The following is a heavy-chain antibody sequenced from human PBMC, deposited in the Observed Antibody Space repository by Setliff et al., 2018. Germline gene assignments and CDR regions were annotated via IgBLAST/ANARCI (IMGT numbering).Heavy chain of an antibody. Sequence: LRLSCAASGFNFRNYNMHWVRQAPGKGLEWVSSISFSSSSISYASSVKGRFTISRDSAKNSLFLQMKSLRAEDTAVYYCARAGGYDFHHLDYWGQGILVTRLL. D-gene: IGHD5-12*01. V-gene: IGHV3-21*01. J-gene: IGHJ4*02. CDR3: ARAGGYDFHHLDY. CDR1: GFNFRNYN. CDR2: ISFSSSSI.